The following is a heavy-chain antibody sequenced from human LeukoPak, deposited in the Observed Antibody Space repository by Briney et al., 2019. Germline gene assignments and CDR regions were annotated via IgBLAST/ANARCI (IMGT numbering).Heavy chain of an antibody. V-gene: IGHV3-30*04. J-gene: IGHJ6*03. Sequence: QPGGSLRLSCAASGFTFSTYAMHWVRQAPGKGLEWVAVISSDGGTKYYADSVKGRFTISRDSSKNTLYLQVNSLRAEDTAVYYCARRGHSYGYYYYYMDVWGKGTTVTVSS. CDR2: ISSDGGTK. D-gene: IGHD5-18*01. CDR3: ARRGHSYGYYYYYMDV. CDR1: GFTFSTYA.